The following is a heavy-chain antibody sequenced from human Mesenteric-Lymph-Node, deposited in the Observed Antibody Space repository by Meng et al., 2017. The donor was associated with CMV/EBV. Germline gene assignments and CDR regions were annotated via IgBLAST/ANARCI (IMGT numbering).Heavy chain of an antibody. Sequence: QVRLTQWGEGLLKPSETLSLTCAVYGGSFSGYYWSWIRQPPGKGLEWIGEINHSGSTNYNPSLKSRVTISVDTSKNQFSLKLSSVTAADTAVYYCARHQRWLKSEGGFNYWGQGTLVTVSS. J-gene: IGHJ4*02. V-gene: IGHV4-34*01. CDR2: INHSGST. D-gene: IGHD4-23*01. CDR1: GGSFSGYY. CDR3: ARHQRWLKSEGGFNY.